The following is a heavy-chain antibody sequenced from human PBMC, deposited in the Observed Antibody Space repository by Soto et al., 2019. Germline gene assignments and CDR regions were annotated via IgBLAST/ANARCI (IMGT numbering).Heavy chain of an antibody. J-gene: IGHJ4*02. Sequence: GSVQVAGKASGYALTSYYMQLVRQAPGQGLEWMAMINPSGGRTKYAQIFQGRVTLTRDTSRGTVDMELSSLTSEDTAIYYCARGPSCGGDCYLFDYWGQGTQVTVSS. CDR2: INPSGGRT. V-gene: IGHV1-46*01. D-gene: IGHD2-21*02. CDR1: GYALTSYY. CDR3: ARGPSCGGDCYLFDY.